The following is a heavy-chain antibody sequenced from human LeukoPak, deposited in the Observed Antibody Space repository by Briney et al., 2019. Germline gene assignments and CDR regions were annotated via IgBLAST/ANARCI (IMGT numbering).Heavy chain of an antibody. CDR3: ARDSGGFDY. CDR1: GFTFNDSG. V-gene: IGHV3-7*01. Sequence: GGSLRLSCVASGFTFNDSGMSWVRQAPGKGLEWVANIKQDGSEKYSVDSVKGRFTISRDNARSSQYLQMNSLRAEDTALYYCARDSGGFDYWGQGTLVTVSS. D-gene: IGHD2-8*02. J-gene: IGHJ4*02. CDR2: IKQDGSEK.